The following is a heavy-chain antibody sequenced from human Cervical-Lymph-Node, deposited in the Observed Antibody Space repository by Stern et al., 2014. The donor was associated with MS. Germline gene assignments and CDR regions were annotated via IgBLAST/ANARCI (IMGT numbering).Heavy chain of an antibody. CDR3: ARQAGASTTYYFDY. D-gene: IGHD1-26*01. Sequence: EVQLVQSGTEAKRPGQSLKISCKGSGYTFSNYWIGWVRQMPGKGLEWMGIIYPGDSDTRYSPSFQGHVTMSADKSINTAYLQWNNLRASDTAMYYCARQAGASTTYYFDYWGQGALVTVSS. V-gene: IGHV5-51*01. CDR1: GYTFSNYW. CDR2: IYPGDSDT. J-gene: IGHJ4*02.